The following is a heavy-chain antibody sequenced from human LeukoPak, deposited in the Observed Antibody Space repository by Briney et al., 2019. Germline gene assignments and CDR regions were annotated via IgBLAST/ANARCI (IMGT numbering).Heavy chain of an antibody. D-gene: IGHD6-6*01. CDR1: GFTFSTYW. Sequence: TGGSLRLSCAASGFTFSTYWMHWARQAPGKGLEWVSRIDSGGNTTFYADSVKGRFTISRDNAKNTLYLQMNSLRAEDTAVYYCARGIAARPLSTKIYYYYYYMDVWGKGTTVTVSS. J-gene: IGHJ6*03. CDR2: IDSGGNTT. CDR3: ARGIAARPLSTKIYYYYYYMDV. V-gene: IGHV3-74*01.